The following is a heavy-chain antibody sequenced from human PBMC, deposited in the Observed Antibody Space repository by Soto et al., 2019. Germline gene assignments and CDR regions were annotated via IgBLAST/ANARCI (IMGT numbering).Heavy chain of an antibody. CDR3: ARVRATVTTGRSDYYYGMDV. J-gene: IGHJ6*02. V-gene: IGHV4-59*01. D-gene: IGHD4-4*01. CDR1: CGSIISYY. Sequence: SETLSLTCTFSCGSIISYYWSWIRQPPGKGLEWIGYIYYSGSTNYNPSLKSRVTISVDTSKNQFSLKLSSVTAADTAVYYCARVRATVTTGRSDYYYGMDVWGQGTTVTVSS. CDR2: IYYSGST.